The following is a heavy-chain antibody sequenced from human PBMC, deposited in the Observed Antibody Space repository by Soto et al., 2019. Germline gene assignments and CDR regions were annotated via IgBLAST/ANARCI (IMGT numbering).Heavy chain of an antibody. J-gene: IGHJ4*02. CDR3: ARGGISSSEGLDY. D-gene: IGHD6-13*01. Sequence: ASVKVSCKASGYTFTNHGISWVRQAPGEGLEWMGWISPCNGDTNNAQKFQGRVTMTTDTPTNTGFMELTRLTSDDTAVYYCARGGISSSEGLDYWGQGTLVTVSS. CDR1: GYTFTNHG. V-gene: IGHV1-18*01. CDR2: ISPCNGDT.